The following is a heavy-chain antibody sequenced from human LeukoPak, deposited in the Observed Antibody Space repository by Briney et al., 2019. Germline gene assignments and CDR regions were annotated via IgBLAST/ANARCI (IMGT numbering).Heavy chain of an antibody. J-gene: IGHJ4*02. CDR1: GFTFSSYA. Sequence: PGRSLRLSCAASGFTFSSYAMHWVRQAPGKGLEWVAVISYDGSNKYYADSVKGRFTISRDNSKNTLYLQMNSLRAEDTAVYYCARGRTGTTLSEYYFDYWGQGALVTVSS. CDR3: ARGRTGTTLSEYYFDY. CDR2: ISYDGSNK. V-gene: IGHV3-30-3*01. D-gene: IGHD1-1*01.